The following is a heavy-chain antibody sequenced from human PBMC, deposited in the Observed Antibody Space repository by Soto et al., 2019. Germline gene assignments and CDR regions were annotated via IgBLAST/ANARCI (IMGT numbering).Heavy chain of an antibody. CDR2: IVVGSGNT. V-gene: IGHV1-58*02. J-gene: IGHJ1*01. CDR1: GFTFTSSA. CDR3: AADGGNSLYFQH. D-gene: IGHD2-21*02. Sequence: ASVKVSCKASGFTFTSSAMQCVRQARGQRLEWIGWIVVGSGNTNYAQKFQERVTITRDMSTSTAYMELSSLRSEDTAVYYCAADGGNSLYFQHWGQGTLVTVSS.